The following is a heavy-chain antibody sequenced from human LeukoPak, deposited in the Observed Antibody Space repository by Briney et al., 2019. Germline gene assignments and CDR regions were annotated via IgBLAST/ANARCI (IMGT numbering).Heavy chain of an antibody. J-gene: IGHJ4*02. Sequence: GGSLRLSCAASGFTFSSYAMSWVRQAPGKGLEWVSAISGSGGDTYYADSVKGRFTISRDNSKNTLYLQMNSLRAEDTAVYYCAGTTGAFVVVPAAIFDWGQGTLVTVSS. CDR2: ISGSGGDT. V-gene: IGHV3-23*01. D-gene: IGHD2-2*02. CDR1: GFTFSSYA. CDR3: AGTTGAFVVVPAAIFD.